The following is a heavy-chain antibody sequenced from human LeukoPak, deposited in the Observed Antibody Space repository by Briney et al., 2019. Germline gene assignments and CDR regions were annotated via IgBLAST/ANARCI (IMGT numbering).Heavy chain of an antibody. J-gene: IGHJ4*02. D-gene: IGHD6-19*01. Sequence: GGSLRLSCATSGFTSSDYYMSWIRQAPGKGLEWVSYISSSSTYTKYADSVKGRFTIFRDNAKNSLFLQMNSLRAEDTAVYYCARAGGGSASYFAYWGQGALVTVSS. CDR3: ARAGGGSASYFAY. CDR2: ISSSSTYT. CDR1: GFTSSDYY. V-gene: IGHV3-11*05.